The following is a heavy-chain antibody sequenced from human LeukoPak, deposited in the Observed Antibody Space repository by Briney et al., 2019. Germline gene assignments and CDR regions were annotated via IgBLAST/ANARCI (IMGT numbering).Heavy chain of an antibody. CDR1: GGSFSGYY. Sequence: PSETLSLTCAVYGGSFSGYYWSWIRQPPGKGLEWIGEINHSGSTNYNPSLKSRVTISVNTSKNQFSLKLSPVTAADTAVYYCARGLGRITIFGVVTYFDYWGQGTLVTVSS. V-gene: IGHV4-34*01. CDR2: INHSGST. CDR3: ARGLGRITIFGVVTYFDY. J-gene: IGHJ4*02. D-gene: IGHD3-3*01.